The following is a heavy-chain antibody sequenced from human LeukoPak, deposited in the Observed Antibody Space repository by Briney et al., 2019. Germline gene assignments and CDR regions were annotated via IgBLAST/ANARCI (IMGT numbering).Heavy chain of an antibody. Sequence: GESLKISCQGSGYRFTSYWIGWVRQLPGKGLEWMGIIYPGDSDTRYSPSFQGQVTISADKSISTAYLQWSSLKASDTAMYYCARYCGSCYSVYFDYWGQGTLVTVSS. CDR2: IYPGDSDT. V-gene: IGHV5-51*01. J-gene: IGHJ4*02. CDR3: ARYCGSCYSVYFDY. D-gene: IGHD2-15*01. CDR1: GYRFTSYW.